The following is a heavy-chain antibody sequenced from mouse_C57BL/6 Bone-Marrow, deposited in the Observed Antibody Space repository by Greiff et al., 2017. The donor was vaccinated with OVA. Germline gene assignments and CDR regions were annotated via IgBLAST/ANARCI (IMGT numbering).Heavy chain of an antibody. CDR1: GYAFTNYL. V-gene: IGHV1-54*01. CDR3: ARDGYYGSSLYAMDY. D-gene: IGHD1-1*01. CDR2: INPGSGGT. J-gene: IGHJ4*01. Sequence: QVQLKQSGAELVRPGTSVKVSCKASGYAFTNYLIEWVKQRPGQGLEWIGVINPGSGGTNYNEKFKGKATLTADKSSSTAYMQLSSLTSEDSAVYFCARDGYYGSSLYAMDYWGQGTSVTVSS.